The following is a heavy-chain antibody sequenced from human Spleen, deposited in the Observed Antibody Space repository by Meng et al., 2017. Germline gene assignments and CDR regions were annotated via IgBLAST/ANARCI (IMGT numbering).Heavy chain of an antibody. CDR3: ARSTVVVTAIGLDYYGMDV. Sequence: GGSLRLSCAASGFTVSHNYMSWVRQAPGKGLEWVSVIYSGGNTYYADSVKGRFTISRDNSKNTVFLQINSLRVEDTAVYYCARSTVVVTAIGLDYYGMDVWGQGTTVTVSS. J-gene: IGHJ6*02. D-gene: IGHD2-21*02. CDR1: GFTVSHNY. CDR2: IYSGGNT. V-gene: IGHV3-66*02.